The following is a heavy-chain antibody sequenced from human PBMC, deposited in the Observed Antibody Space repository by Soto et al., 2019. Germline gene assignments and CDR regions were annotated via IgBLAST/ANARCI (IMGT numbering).Heavy chain of an antibody. J-gene: IGHJ4*02. CDR1: GGSFSGYY. CDR3: ARGYRGSVNFDY. D-gene: IGHD3-10*01. CDR2: INHSGST. Sequence: SETLSLTCAVYGGSFSGYYWSWIRQPPGKGLEWIGEINHSGSTNYNPSLKSRVTISVDTSKNQFSLKLSSVTAADTAVYYCARGYRGSVNFDYWGQGTLVTVSS. V-gene: IGHV4-34*01.